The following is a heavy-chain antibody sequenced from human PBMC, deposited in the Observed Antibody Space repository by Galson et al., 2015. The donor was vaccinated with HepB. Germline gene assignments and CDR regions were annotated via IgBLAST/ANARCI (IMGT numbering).Heavy chain of an antibody. D-gene: IGHD6-13*01. CDR3: ARDEPLVRGYFDY. CDR2: IIPIFGTA. V-gene: IGHV1-69*13. CDR1: GGTFSSYA. Sequence: SVKVSCKASGGTFSSYAISWVRQAPGQGLEWMGGIIPIFGTANYAQKFQGRVTITADESTSTAYMELSSLRSEDTAVYYCARDEPLVRGYFDYWGQGTLVTVSS. J-gene: IGHJ4*02.